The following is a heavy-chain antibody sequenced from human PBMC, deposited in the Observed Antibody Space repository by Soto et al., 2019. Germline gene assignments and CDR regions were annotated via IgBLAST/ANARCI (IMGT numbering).Heavy chain of an antibody. CDR1: GFSFSAHG. D-gene: IGHD1-1*01. CDR2: INDGSEE. J-gene: IGHJ4*02. CDR3: ARDDLFVDNGLDH. Sequence: QVQLVESGGGVVRPGTSLRLSCAATGFSFSAHGMHLVRQAPGKGLEWLAVINDGSEEGYADSVKGRFTISRDNARNILYLQMLNLRAEDSALYYCARDDLFVDNGLDHWGQGTLVTVSS. V-gene: IGHV3-33*01.